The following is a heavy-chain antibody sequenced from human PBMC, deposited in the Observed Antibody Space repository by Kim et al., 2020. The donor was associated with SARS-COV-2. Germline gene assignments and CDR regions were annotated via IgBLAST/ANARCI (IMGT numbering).Heavy chain of an antibody. CDR3: ARHGDYYDSSGYYYGDY. V-gene: IGHV4-39*01. CDR2: IYYSGST. D-gene: IGHD3-22*01. J-gene: IGHJ4*02. Sequence: SETLSLTCTVSGGSISSSSYYWGWIRQPPGKGLEWIGSIYYSGSTYYNPSLKSRVTISVDTSKNQFSLKLSSVTAADTAVYYCARHGDYYDSSGYYYGDYWGQGTLVTVSS. CDR1: GGSISSSSYY.